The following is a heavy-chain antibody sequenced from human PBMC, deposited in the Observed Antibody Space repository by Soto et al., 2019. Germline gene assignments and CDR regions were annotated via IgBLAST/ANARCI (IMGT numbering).Heavy chain of an antibody. CDR2: INDNGGST. D-gene: IGHD1-26*01. V-gene: IGHV3-23*01. CDR3: ANLVTSGTYSASGN. Sequence: EVHLLESGGGLVQPGGSLRLSCAASGFTFSTYAMSWVRQAPGKGLEWVSTINDNGGSTYYADVVKGRSTVSRDNPKNTLYLQMNSLRAEDTAVYYCANLVTSGTYSASGNWCQGTLVTVSS. CDR1: GFTFSTYA. J-gene: IGHJ4*02.